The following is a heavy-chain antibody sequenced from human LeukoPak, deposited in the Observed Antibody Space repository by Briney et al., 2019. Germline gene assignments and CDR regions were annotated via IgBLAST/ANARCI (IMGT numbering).Heavy chain of an antibody. CDR2: ISSSSSTI. CDR1: GFTFSSYS. J-gene: IGHJ6*03. D-gene: IGHD4-11*01. Sequence: PGGSLRLSCAASGFTFSSYSMNWVRQAPGKGLEWVSYISSSSSTIYYADSVKGRFTISRDNAKNSPYLQMNSLRAEDTAVYYCASLMTTATYYYYYYMDVWGKGTTVTVSS. V-gene: IGHV3-48*01. CDR3: ASLMTTATYYYYYYMDV.